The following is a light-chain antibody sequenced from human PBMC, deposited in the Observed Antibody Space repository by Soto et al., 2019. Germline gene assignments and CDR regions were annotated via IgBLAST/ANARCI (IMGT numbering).Light chain of an antibody. CDR1: QSLLSNSNNKNY. CDR3: QQYYSAPLT. J-gene: IGKJ4*01. V-gene: IGKV4-1*01. Sequence: IVMTQSPDSLAVSLGERATVNCKSSQSLLSNSNNKNYLTWYQQKLGQPPKLLIYWASTRESGVPDRFSGSGSGTDFTLTISSLQAEDVAIYYCQQYYSAPLTFGGGTKVDIK. CDR2: WAS.